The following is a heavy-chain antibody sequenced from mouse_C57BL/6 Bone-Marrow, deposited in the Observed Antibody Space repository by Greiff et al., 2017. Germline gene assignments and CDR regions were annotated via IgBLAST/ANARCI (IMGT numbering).Heavy chain of an antibody. J-gene: IGHJ1*03. D-gene: IGHD1-1*01. CDR2: ISGGGGNP. V-gene: IGHV5-9*01. Sequence: EVMLVESGGGLVKPGGSLKLSCAASGFTFSSYTMSWVRQTPEKRLEWVATISGGGGNPYYPDSVKGRFTISRDNAKNTLYLQMSSLRSEDTALYYCARHAYYGSSYWYFDVWGTGTTVTVSS. CDR1: GFTFSSYT. CDR3: ARHAYYGSSYWYFDV.